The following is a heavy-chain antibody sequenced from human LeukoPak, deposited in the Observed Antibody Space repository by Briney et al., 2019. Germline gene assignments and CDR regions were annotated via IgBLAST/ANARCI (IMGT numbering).Heavy chain of an antibody. CDR3: ARGVTQYDCFDP. J-gene: IGHJ5*02. CDR1: GDSVSSNSVT. Sequence: SQTLSLTCAISGDSVSSNSVTRNWIRQSPSRGLEWLGRTYYRFTWYNDYAVSVRGRITVNPDTSRNQFSLHLNSVTPDDTAVYYCARGVTQYDCFDPWGQGILVTVSS. D-gene: IGHD2-21*02. V-gene: IGHV6-1*01. CDR2: TYYRFTWYN.